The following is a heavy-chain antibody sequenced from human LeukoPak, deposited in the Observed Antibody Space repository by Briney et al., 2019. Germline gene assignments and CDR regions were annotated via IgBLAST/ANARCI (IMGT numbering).Heavy chain of an antibody. CDR3: VRGLAHFDVRLDS. Sequence: PSETLSLTCTVSGGSLQNYYWSWIRQPPGKGLEWIGYIYYSGSTLYNPSLKSRVSISVDTSKKQFSLKLRSVTAADTAVYYCVRGLAHFDVRLDSWGQGTLVTVSS. D-gene: IGHD3-10*02. CDR1: GGSLQNYY. CDR2: IYYSGST. J-gene: IGHJ4*02. V-gene: IGHV4-59*01.